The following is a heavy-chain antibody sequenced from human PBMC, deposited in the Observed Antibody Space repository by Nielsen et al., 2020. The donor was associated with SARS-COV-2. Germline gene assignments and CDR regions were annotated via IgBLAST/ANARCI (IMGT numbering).Heavy chain of an antibody. CDR2: ISWNSGSI. Sequence: GGSLRLSCAASGFTFDDYAMHWVRQAPGKGLEWVSGISWNSGSIGYADSVKGRFTISRDNAKNSLYLQMNSLRAEDTALYYCALGAAAGSHYYYGMDVWGQGTTVPVSS. CDR1: GFTFDDYA. V-gene: IGHV3-9*01. J-gene: IGHJ6*02. D-gene: IGHD6-13*01. CDR3: ALGAAAGSHYYYGMDV.